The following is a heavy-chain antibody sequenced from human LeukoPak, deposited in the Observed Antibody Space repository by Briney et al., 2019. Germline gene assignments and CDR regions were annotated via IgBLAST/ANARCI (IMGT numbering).Heavy chain of an antibody. D-gene: IGHD3-9*01. CDR1: GFTFSSYA. V-gene: IGHV3-23*01. Sequence: PGGSLTLPCAASGFTFSSYAMSWVRQAPGEGLEWVSAISGSGGSTYYADSVKGRFTISRDNSKNTLYLQMNSLRAEDTAVYYCAREGMHYDILTGYPTTYYYYGMDVWGQGTTVTVSS. CDR2: ISGSGGST. CDR3: AREGMHYDILTGYPTTYYYYGMDV. J-gene: IGHJ6*02.